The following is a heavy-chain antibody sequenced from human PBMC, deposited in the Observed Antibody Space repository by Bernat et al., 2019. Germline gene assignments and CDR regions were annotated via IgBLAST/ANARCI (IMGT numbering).Heavy chain of an antibody. CDR3: AKAPAGSGWYFDY. CDR1: GFTFSSYG. V-gene: IGHV3-30*18. CDR2: ISYDGSNK. Sequence: QVQLVESGGGVVQPGRSLRLSCAASGFTFSSYGMHWVRQAPGKGLDWVAVISYDGSNKYYADSVKGRFTISRDNSKNTLYLQMNSLRAEDTAVYYCAKAPAGSGWYFDYWGQGTLVTVSS. J-gene: IGHJ4*02. D-gene: IGHD6-19*01.